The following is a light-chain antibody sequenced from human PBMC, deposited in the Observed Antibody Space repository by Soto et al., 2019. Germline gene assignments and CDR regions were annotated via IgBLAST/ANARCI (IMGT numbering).Light chain of an antibody. V-gene: IGKV3-15*01. CDR3: QQYNNWPTWT. Sequence: MTQSPYTLSVSPGDRVTLSCRAIHSVWTNLAWYQQKPCQAPRLLIYGSSARATDVPVRLSGSGSGKEFTLTISSLQSEEFAIYYCQQYNNWPTWTFGPGTKVDIK. J-gene: IGKJ1*01. CDR2: GSS. CDR1: HSVWTN.